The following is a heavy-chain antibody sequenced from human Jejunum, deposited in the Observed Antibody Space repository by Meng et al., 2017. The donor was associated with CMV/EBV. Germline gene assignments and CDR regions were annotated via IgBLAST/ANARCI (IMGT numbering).Heavy chain of an antibody. CDR3: ARDNVVHYYYGLDV. CDR1: GGSITTYS. Sequence: VSGGSITTYSWSWLRQTPGKGLEWIGYIYYTGGTNTNPSLKSRVAISVDTSKNQFSLKLSSVTAADTAVYYCARDNVVHYYYGLDVWGQGTTVTVSS. V-gene: IGHV4-59*01. CDR2: IYYTGGT. J-gene: IGHJ6*02. D-gene: IGHD2-21*01.